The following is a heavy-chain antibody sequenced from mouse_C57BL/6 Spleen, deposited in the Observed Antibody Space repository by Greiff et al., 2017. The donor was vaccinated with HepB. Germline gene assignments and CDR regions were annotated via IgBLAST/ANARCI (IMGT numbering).Heavy chain of an antibody. CDR3: ARSRPVRYWDAMDY. CDR2: IDPSDSET. D-gene: IGHD1-1*01. J-gene: IGHJ4*01. Sequence: QVQLKQPGAELVRPGSSVKLSCKASGYTFTSYWMHWVKQRPIQGLEWIGNIDPSDSETHYNQKFKDKATLTVDKSSSTAYMQLSSLTSEDSAVYYCARSRPVRYWDAMDYWGQGTSVTVSS. CDR1: GYTFTSYW. V-gene: IGHV1-52*01.